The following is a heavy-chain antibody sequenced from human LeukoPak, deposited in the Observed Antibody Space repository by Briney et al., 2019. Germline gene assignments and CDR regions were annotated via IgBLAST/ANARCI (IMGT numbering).Heavy chain of an antibody. CDR3: ARDGRYGDYQADY. CDR1: GYTFTGYY. V-gene: IGHV1-2*02. J-gene: IGHJ4*02. Sequence: ASVKVSCKASGYTFTGYYMHWVRQAPGQGLEWMGWINPNSGGTNYAQKFQGRVTMTTDTSTSTAYMELRSLRSDDTAVYYCARDGRYGDYQADYWGQGTLVTVSS. D-gene: IGHD4-17*01. CDR2: INPNSGGT.